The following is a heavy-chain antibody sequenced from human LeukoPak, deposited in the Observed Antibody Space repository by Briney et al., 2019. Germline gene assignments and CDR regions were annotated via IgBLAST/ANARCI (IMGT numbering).Heavy chain of an antibody. CDR2: IIPIFGTA. V-gene: IGHV1-69*05. J-gene: IGHJ4*02. CDR1: GGTFSSYA. CDR3: ARVATIWGSHRYFDY. D-gene: IGHD3-16*02. Sequence: GASVKVSCKASGGTFSSYAISWVRQAPGQGLEWMGGIIPIFGTANYAQKFQGRVTITTDESTSTAYMELRGLTSDDTAVFFCARVATIWGSHRYFDYWGQGTLVTVSS.